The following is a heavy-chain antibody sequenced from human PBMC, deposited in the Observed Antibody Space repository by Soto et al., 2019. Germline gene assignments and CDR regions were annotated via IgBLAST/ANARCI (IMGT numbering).Heavy chain of an antibody. J-gene: IGHJ6*02. CDR1: GDSVSSNSAA. V-gene: IGHV6-1*01. D-gene: IGHD6-19*01. CDR2: TYYRSKWYN. CDR3: ARDSDAVAVEIRVEV. Sequence: SQTLSLTCAISGDSVSSNSAAWNWVRQSPSRGLEWLGRTYYRSKWYNDYAVTVKSRITINPDTSKNQFSLQLNSVTSEDTAVNYCARDSDAVAVEIRVEVWCHVTILNASS.